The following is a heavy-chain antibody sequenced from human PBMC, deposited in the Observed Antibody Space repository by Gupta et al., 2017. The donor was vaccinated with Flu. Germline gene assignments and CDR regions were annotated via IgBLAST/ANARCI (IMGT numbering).Heavy chain of an antibody. CDR2: ISGDSDGT. J-gene: IGHJ4*02. V-gene: IGHV1-3*01. Sequence: QVQLVQSGAEVRKPGASVKVSCKASGYSFSNYVIHWVRQAPGQRLEWMGRISGDSDGTEYSQTFQGRVTITRDTSASTAYMDLSSLRSEDTAVYYCARSFGVASALFDRWGQGTLVTVSS. CDR1: GYSFSNYV. D-gene: IGHD3-3*01. CDR3: ARSFGVASALFDR.